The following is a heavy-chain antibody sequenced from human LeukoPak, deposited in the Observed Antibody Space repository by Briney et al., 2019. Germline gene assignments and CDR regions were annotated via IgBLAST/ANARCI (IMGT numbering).Heavy chain of an antibody. CDR3: ARAPYCGGDCYSWVDYYYYGMDV. CDR2: IYYSGST. D-gene: IGHD2-21*02. Sequence: SETLSLICTVSADSMSSTYWSWIRQPPGKGLEWIGHIYYSGSTNYKPSLKGQVTISVDTSKNQFSLKLSSVTAADTAVYYCARAPYCGGDCYSWVDYYYYGMDVWGQGTTVTVSS. V-gene: IGHV4-59*12. CDR1: ADSMSSTY. J-gene: IGHJ6*02.